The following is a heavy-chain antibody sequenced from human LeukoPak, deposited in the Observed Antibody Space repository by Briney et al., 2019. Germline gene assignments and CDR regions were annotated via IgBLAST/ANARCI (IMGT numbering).Heavy chain of an antibody. CDR3: ARDGDYNFDY. CDR2: ISSSGSTI. J-gene: IGHJ4*02. D-gene: IGHD4-17*01. Sequence: GGSLRLSCAASGFTFSSYEMNWVRQAPGKGREWVSYISSSGSTIYYADSVKGRFTISRDNAKNSLYLQMNSLRAEDTAVYYCARDGDYNFDYWGQGTLVTASS. CDR1: GFTFSSYE. V-gene: IGHV3-48*03.